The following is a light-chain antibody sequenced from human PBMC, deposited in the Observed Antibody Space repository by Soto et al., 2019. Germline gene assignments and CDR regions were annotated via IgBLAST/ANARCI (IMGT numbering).Light chain of an antibody. CDR1: TGAVTSYHY. V-gene: IGLV7-46*01. CDR3: LLFFSGAPV. CDR2: DAT. Sequence: AVGTEERWQTVYPWGVVTPIYSSSTGAVTSYHYPHWFQQRPGQAPRTLIYDATDKPSWTPVRFSGSLLGDKAALTLSGAQPEDEAEYYCLLFFSGAPVFGPGTKVTAL. J-gene: IGLJ1*01.